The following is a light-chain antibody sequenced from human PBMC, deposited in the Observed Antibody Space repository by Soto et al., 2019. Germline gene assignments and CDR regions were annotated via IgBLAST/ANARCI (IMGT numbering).Light chain of an antibody. Sequence: DIVMTQSPDSLAVSLGERATINCKSSQSVLYSSNNKNYLAWYLRKPGQPPKLLIYWASTRESGVPDRFSGSGSGTEFTRTISSLQAEDVAVYYCQQYYSSPHTFGGGTKVEIK. V-gene: IGKV4-1*01. J-gene: IGKJ4*01. CDR3: QQYYSSPHT. CDR2: WAS. CDR1: QSVLYSSNNKNY.